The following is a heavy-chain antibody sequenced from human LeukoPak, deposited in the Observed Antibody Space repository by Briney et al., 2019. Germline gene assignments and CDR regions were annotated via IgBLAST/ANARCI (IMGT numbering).Heavy chain of an antibody. J-gene: IGHJ4*02. CDR3: ARVGYAIGSYSIDY. Sequence: SQTLSLTCTVSGGSISSGSYYWSWIRQPAGKGLEWIGRIYTSGSTNYNPSLKSRVTISVDTSKNQFSLKLSSVTAADTAVYYCARVGYAIGSYSIDYWGQGTLVTVSS. CDR1: GGSISSGSYY. V-gene: IGHV4-61*02. CDR2: IYTSGST. D-gene: IGHD1-26*01.